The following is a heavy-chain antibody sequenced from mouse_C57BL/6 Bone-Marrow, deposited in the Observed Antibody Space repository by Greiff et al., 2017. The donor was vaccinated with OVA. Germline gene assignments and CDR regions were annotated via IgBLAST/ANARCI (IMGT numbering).Heavy chain of an antibody. CDR3: ARYGGNFLFAY. V-gene: IGHV14-2*01. CDR1: GFNIKDYY. Sequence: EVQLQQSGAELVKPGASVKLSCTASGFNIKDYYMHWVKQRTEQGLEWIGRIDPEDGETKYAQKVQGTATITADTSSNTAYLQLSSLTSEDTAVYYCARYGGNFLFAYWGQGTLVTVSA. J-gene: IGHJ3*01. D-gene: IGHD2-1*01. CDR2: IDPEDGET.